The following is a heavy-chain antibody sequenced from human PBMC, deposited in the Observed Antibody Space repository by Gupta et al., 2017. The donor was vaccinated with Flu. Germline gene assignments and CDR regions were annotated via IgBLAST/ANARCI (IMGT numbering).Heavy chain of an antibody. D-gene: IGHD2-2*02. CDR2: ISHSGGA. J-gene: IGHJ4*02. CDR1: GGSFSGHY. Sequence: QVQLQQWGAGLLKPSETLSLTCAVYGGSFSGHYWTWLRQPPGKALEWIGEISHSGGAKYTPSLKMLVTLSVDSSKNQFSLTLTSVTAADKAMYYCARGKIPYTGGGYRGSYFDSWGQGSQVTVS. V-gene: IGHV4-34*01. CDR3: ARGKIPYTGGGYRGSYFDS.